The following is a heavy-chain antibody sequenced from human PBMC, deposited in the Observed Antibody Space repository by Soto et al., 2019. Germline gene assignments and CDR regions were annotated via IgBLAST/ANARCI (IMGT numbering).Heavy chain of an antibody. D-gene: IGHD3-16*01. CDR3: ASQYGGHYDYAWVRYSPHYFDD. J-gene: IGHJ4*01. CDR1: GGSISSGSYY. Sequence: SETLSLTCTVSGGSISSGSYYWGWIRQPPGEGLEWIGSFYYRGSTYYNPSLRSRVTISVDTSKNHFSLRLNSVTAADTAVYYCASQYGGHYDYAWVRYSPHYFDDWGQGIMVTFSS. CDR2: FYYRGST. V-gene: IGHV4-39*02.